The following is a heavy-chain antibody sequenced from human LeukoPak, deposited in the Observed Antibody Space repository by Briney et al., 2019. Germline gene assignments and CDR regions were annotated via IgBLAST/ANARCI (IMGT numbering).Heavy chain of an antibody. V-gene: IGHV1-2*02. CDR1: GYTFTGYY. Sequence: ASVKVSCKASGYTFTGYYMHWVRQAPGQGLEWMGWINPNSGGTNYAQKFQGRVTMTRDTSISTAYMELSRLRSDDTAVYYCATSLGGSYYYDYWGQGTLVTVSS. J-gene: IGHJ4*02. D-gene: IGHD1-26*01. CDR2: INPNSGGT. CDR3: ATSLGGSYYYDY.